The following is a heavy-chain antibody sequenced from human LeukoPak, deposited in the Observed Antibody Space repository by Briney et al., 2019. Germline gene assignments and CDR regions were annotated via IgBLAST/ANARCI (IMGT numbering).Heavy chain of an antibody. V-gene: IGHV1-46*01. J-gene: IGHJ4*02. Sequence: GASVKASFKASGYTFTSYYMHWVRQAPGQGLEWMGIINPSGGSTSYAQKFQGRVTMTRDTSTSTVYMELSSLRSEDTAVYYCARGGEDIVVVPAAILDYWGQGTLVTVSS. CDR2: INPSGGST. CDR1: GYTFTSYY. CDR3: ARGGEDIVVVPAAILDY. D-gene: IGHD2-2*01.